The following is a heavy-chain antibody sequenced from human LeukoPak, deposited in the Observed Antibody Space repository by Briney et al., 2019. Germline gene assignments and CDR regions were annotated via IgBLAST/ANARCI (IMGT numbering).Heavy chain of an antibody. Sequence: SETLSLTCTVSGGSISSYYWSWIRQPPGKGLEWIGYIYYSGSTNYNPSLKSRVTISVDTSKNQFSLKLSSVTAADTAVYYCARERFGELSAFDIWGQGTMVTVSS. J-gene: IGHJ3*02. D-gene: IGHD3-10*01. CDR1: GGSISSYY. V-gene: IGHV4-59*01. CDR3: ARERFGELSAFDI. CDR2: IYYSGST.